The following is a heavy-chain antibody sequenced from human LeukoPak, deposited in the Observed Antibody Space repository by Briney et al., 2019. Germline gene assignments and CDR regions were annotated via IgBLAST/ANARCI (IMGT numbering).Heavy chain of an antibody. J-gene: IGHJ6*02. V-gene: IGHV1-8*01. Sequence: ASVKVSCKASGYTFTSYDINWVRQATGQGLERMGWMNPNSGNTGYAQKFQGRVTMTRNTSISTAYMELSSLRSEDTAVYYCARIHLRVLHQIYYYYGMDVWGQGTTVTVSS. CDR2: MNPNSGNT. D-gene: IGHD3-3*02. CDR3: ARIHLRVLHQIYYYYGMDV. CDR1: GYTFTSYD.